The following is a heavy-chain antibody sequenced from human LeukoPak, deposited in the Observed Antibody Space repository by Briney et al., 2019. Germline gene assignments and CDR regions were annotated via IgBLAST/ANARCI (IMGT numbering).Heavy chain of an antibody. Sequence: GGSLRLSCAASGFTLSSYAMSWVRQAPGKGLEWVSAVSDTGNTYHADSVKGRFTISRDSSKNTLFLQMNRLRPEDAAVYYCAKAPVTTCRGAFCYPFDYWGLGTLVTVSS. CDR3: AKAPVTTCRGAFCYPFDY. CDR1: GFTLSSYA. J-gene: IGHJ4*02. CDR2: VSDTGNT. V-gene: IGHV3-23*01. D-gene: IGHD2-15*01.